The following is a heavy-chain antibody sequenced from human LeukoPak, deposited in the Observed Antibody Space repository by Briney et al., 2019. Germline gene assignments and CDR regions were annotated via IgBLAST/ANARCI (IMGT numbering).Heavy chain of an antibody. CDR2: IKQDGSEK. CDR1: RFTFSSYW. V-gene: IGHV3-7*03. J-gene: IGHJ4*02. Sequence: GGSLRLSCAASRFTFSSYWMSWVRQAPGKGLEWVANIKQDGSEKYYVDSVKGRFTISRDNAKNSLYLQMNSLRAEDTAVYYCARATGYWGQGTLVTVSS. CDR3: ARATGY.